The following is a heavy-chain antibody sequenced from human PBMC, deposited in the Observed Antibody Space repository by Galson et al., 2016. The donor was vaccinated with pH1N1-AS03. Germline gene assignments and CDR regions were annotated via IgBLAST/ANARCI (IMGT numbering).Heavy chain of an antibody. CDR3: ARGQGYNSGYFDTDY. CDR1: GFTFSSYG. D-gene: IGHD3-22*01. CDR2: IWYDGSNK. J-gene: IGHJ4*02. Sequence: LRLSCAASGFTFSSYGMHWVRQTPGKGLEWVAVIWYDGSNKYYADSVKGRFTISRDNSKNTLSLQMSSLRAEDTAVYYCARGQGYNSGYFDTDYWGRGTLVTVSS. V-gene: IGHV3-33*01.